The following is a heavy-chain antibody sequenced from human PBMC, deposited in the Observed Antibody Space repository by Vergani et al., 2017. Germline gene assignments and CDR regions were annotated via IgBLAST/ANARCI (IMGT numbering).Heavy chain of an antibody. CDR2: ISGSGSTT. Sequence: EVQLLESGGGLVQPGGSLRLSCAASGFSFSDYAMSWVRQAPGKGLEWVAAISGSGSTTYYADSVKGQFTVSRDNSKNTLFLQMNSLRAEDTAVYYCAKKGFYVTSSYYTTPMDTLQYWGQGALVTVSS. J-gene: IGHJ4*02. CDR3: AKKGFYVTSSYYTTPMDTLQY. CDR1: GFSFSDYA. V-gene: IGHV3-23*01. D-gene: IGHD1-26*01.